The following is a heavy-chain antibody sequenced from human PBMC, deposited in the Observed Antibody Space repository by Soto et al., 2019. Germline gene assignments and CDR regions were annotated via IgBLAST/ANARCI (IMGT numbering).Heavy chain of an antibody. CDR1: GFTFSSYW. J-gene: IGHJ4*02. D-gene: IGHD2-2*01. V-gene: IGHV3-7*01. Sequence: GGSLRLSCAASGFTFSSYWMNWVRQAPGKGLEWVANIKYDGSEKSYLDSVKGRLTISRDNAKNSLYLQMNSLRAEDTAVYYCARGTSRYCNSTSCYPAGRCLAYWGQGTMVTVSS. CDR2: IKYDGSEK. CDR3: ARGTSRYCNSTSCYPAGRCLAY.